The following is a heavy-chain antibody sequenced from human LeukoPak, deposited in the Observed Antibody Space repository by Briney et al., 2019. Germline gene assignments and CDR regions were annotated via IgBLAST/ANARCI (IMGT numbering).Heavy chain of an antibody. Sequence: SETLSLTCTVSGGSISSGSYYWSWIRQPAGKGLEWIGRIYSTGSTNYNPSLKSRVTISVDTSRNQFSLRLSSVTAADTAVYYCARDDYKENEYYFDFWGQGTLVTDSS. CDR3: ARDDYKENEYYFDF. J-gene: IGHJ4*02. V-gene: IGHV4-61*02. D-gene: IGHD4-11*01. CDR1: GGSISSGSYY. CDR2: IYSTGST.